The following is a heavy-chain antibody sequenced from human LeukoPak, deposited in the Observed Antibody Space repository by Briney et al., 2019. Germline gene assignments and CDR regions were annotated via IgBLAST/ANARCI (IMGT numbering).Heavy chain of an antibody. J-gene: IGHJ3*02. CDR3: AKSNGYGLVDI. D-gene: IGHD3-10*01. Sequence: SETLSLTCTVSGGSISSYYWSWIRQPPGKGLEWIGNIFYSGSTYYSPSLKSRVTISLDTSRNQFSLKLNSVTAADTAVYCAKSNGYGLVDIWGQGTMVTVSS. V-gene: IGHV4-59*12. CDR2: IFYSGST. CDR1: GGSISSYY.